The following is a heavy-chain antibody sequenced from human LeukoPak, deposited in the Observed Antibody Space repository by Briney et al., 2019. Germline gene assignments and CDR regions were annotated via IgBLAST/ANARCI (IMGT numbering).Heavy chain of an antibody. D-gene: IGHD3-22*01. CDR1: GYSLTELA. V-gene: IGHV1-24*01. CDR3: ATFQAYANSGHLRPYFDY. J-gene: IGHJ4*02. Sequence: GASVKVSCKISGYSLTELAIHWVRQAPGKGLEWMGGSDPEDVKTSFAEKFQGRVTFTEDTSTDTAFMELSRLRSDDTAVYYCATFQAYANSGHLRPYFDYWGQGTLVIVSS. CDR2: SDPEDVKT.